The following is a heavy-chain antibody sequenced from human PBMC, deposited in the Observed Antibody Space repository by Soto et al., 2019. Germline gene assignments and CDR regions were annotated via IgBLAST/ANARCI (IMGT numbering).Heavy chain of an antibody. J-gene: IGHJ4*02. V-gene: IGHV3-30-3*01. CDR2: ISYDGSNK. D-gene: IGHD6-19*01. Sequence: QVQLVESGGGVVQPGRSLRLSCAASGFTFSSYAMHWVRQAPGKGLEWVAVISYDGSNKYYADSVKGRFTISRDNSKNTLYMQMNSLRAEDTAVYYCARDPGLAFVAADYFDYWGQGTLVTVSS. CDR3: ARDPGLAFVAADYFDY. CDR1: GFTFSSYA.